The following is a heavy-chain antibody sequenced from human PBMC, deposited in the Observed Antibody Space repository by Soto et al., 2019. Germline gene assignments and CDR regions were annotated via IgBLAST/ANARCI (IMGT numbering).Heavy chain of an antibody. J-gene: IGHJ4*02. Sequence: GESLKISCQGSVYSFTSYWIGWVRQRPGKGLEWMGRINPSDSYTTYSPSFQGHVTISTDKSFSTAYLQWSGLKASDTTMYYCARLGYCTGTSCYTFDSWGQGTLVTVSS. CDR3: ARLGYCTGTSCYTFDS. D-gene: IGHD2-2*02. V-gene: IGHV5-10-1*01. CDR2: INPSDSYT. CDR1: VYSFTSYW.